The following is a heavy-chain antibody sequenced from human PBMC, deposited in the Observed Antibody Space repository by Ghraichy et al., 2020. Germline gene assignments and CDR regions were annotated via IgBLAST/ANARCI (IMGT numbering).Heavy chain of an antibody. V-gene: IGHV3-48*02. CDR1: GFTFSAYS. CDR3: AREDIYNSGTYYLPCFDH. Sequence: GGSLRLSCAVSGFTFSAYSMNWVRQAPGKGLEWVSSISSISRNIEYADSVKGRFTISRDNAKNSLYLQMDSLRDEDTALYYCAREDIYNSGTYYLPCFDHWGQGTLVTVSA. J-gene: IGHJ4*02. CDR2: ISSISRNI. D-gene: IGHD3-10*01.